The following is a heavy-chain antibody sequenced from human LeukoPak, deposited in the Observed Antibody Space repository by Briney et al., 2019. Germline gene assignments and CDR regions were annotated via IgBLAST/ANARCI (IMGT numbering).Heavy chain of an antibody. CDR1: GFTFSSYA. Sequence: GRSLRLSCAASGFTFSSYAMHWVRQAPGNGLEWVAVISYDGSNKYYADSVKGRFTISRDNSKNTLYLQMNSLRAEDTAVYYCARESGVPGIAAAGSWFDPWGQGTLVTVSS. CDR3: ARESGVPGIAAAGSWFDP. V-gene: IGHV3-30-3*01. D-gene: IGHD6-13*01. J-gene: IGHJ5*02. CDR2: ISYDGSNK.